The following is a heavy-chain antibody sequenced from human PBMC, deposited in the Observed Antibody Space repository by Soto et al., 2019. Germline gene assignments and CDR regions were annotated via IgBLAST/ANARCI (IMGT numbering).Heavy chain of an antibody. Sequence: EVQLVESGGGIVQPGGSLRLSCAASGFTFSSYWMHWVRQAPGKGLVWVSRINSDGSRTSYADSAKGRFTIPRDNAKNMVYLQMNSLRAEDTAVYYCARGDGDYYDGNGYLGRHWGQGTLVPVSS. CDR3: ARGDGDYYDGNGYLGRH. V-gene: IGHV3-74*01. J-gene: IGHJ4*02. CDR2: INSDGSRT. D-gene: IGHD3-22*01. CDR1: GFTFSSYW.